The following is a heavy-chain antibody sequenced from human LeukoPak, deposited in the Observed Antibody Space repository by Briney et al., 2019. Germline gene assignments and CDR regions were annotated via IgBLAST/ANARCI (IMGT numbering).Heavy chain of an antibody. Sequence: GGSLRLSCAASGFTFYDYAVHWVRQAPGEGLEWVSGISWNSGSIGYADSVKGRFTISRDNAKNSLYLQMNSMRAEDTALYYCAKDLDETHYYGMDVWGQGTTVTVSS. J-gene: IGHJ6*01. D-gene: IGHD2-2*03. CDR3: AKDLDETHYYGMDV. CDR1: GFTFYDYA. CDR2: ISWNSGSI. V-gene: IGHV3-9*01.